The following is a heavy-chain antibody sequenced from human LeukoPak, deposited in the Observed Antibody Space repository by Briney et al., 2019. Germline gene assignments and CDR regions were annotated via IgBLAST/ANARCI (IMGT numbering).Heavy chain of an antibody. Sequence: SVKVSCKASGGTFSSYAISWVRQAPGQGLEWMGRIIPIFGTANYAQKFQGRVTITTDESTSTAYKELSSLRSEDTAVYYCARKDSYDSSEVYFQHWGQGTLVTVSS. D-gene: IGHD3-22*01. CDR1: GGTFSSYA. CDR3: ARKDSYDSSEVYFQH. J-gene: IGHJ1*01. V-gene: IGHV1-69*05. CDR2: IIPIFGTA.